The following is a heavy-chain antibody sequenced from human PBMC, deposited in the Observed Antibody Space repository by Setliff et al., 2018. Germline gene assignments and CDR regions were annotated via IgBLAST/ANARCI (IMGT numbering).Heavy chain of an antibody. CDR3: ARDTSSDWAAWFDP. CDR1: GDSISTYY. J-gene: IGHJ5*02. D-gene: IGHD3-22*01. CDR2: VFVDGST. Sequence: PSETLSLTCTVSGDSISTYYWSWIRRPAGKGLEWIGRVFVDGSTNYNPSLKSRVTMSVGTSKNQFSLKLTSVTAADTAIYYCARDTSSDWAAWFDPWSQGTLVTVSS. V-gene: IGHV4-4*07.